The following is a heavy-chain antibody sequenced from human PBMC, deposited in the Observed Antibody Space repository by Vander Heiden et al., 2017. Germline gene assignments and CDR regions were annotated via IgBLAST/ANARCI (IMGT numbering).Heavy chain of an antibody. V-gene: IGHV3-9*01. CDR3: AKDFYGSGTYYDY. CDR2: ISWNGGNI. Sequence: EVQLVESGRGSVQPGRSLRLPCAASGFTFDDDAMHGVRQAPGKGLEWVSGISWNGGNIAYADSVKGRFTISRDNAKNSLYLQMNSLRAEDTALYYCAKDFYGSGTYYDYWGQGTLVTVSS. D-gene: IGHD3-10*01. J-gene: IGHJ4*02. CDR1: GFTFDDDA.